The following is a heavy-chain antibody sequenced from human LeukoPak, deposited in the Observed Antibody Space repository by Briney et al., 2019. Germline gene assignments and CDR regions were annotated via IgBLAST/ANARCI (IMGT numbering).Heavy chain of an antibody. V-gene: IGHV3-48*03. Sequence: GGSLRLSCAASGFSFNTYEMNWVRQAPGKGLEWISHVASSGTTKYYADSVQGRFTISRDNAKNSLYLQMNSLRVEDTAVYYCARGGWHYVFNYWGQGTLVTVSS. CDR3: ARGGWHYVFNY. CDR1: GFSFNTYE. D-gene: IGHD6-19*01. J-gene: IGHJ4*02. CDR2: VASSGTTK.